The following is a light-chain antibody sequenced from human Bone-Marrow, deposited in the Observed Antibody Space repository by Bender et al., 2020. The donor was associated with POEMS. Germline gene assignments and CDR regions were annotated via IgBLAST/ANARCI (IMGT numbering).Light chain of an antibody. Sequence: SYELTQPPSASVSPGQTARIPCSGDALSRKYISWYQQKPGQAPVLVVQDDSDRLAGISERFSGSKSGNTAILTISRVEAGDEADYYCQVWDSSSGHVVFGGGSKLTVL. CDR2: DDS. CDR1: ALSRKY. CDR3: QVWDSSSGHVV. J-gene: IGLJ2*01. V-gene: IGLV3-21*02.